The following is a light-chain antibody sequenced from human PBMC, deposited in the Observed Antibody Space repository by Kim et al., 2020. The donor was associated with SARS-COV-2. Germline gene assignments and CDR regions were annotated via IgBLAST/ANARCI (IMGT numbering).Light chain of an antibody. CDR2: GKN. Sequence: SSELTQDPAVSVALGQTVSITCQGDSLRSYYASWYQQKPGQAPVLVIYGKNNRPSGIPDRFSGSSSGNTASLTITGAQAEDEADYYCNSRDSSGKNVVFG. V-gene: IGLV3-19*01. CDR3: NSRDSSGKNVV. CDR1: SLRSYY. J-gene: IGLJ2*01.